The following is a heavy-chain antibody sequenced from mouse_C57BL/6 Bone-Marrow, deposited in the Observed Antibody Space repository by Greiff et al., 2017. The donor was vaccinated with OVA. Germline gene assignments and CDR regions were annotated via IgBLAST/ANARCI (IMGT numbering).Heavy chain of an antibody. J-gene: IGHJ4*01. V-gene: IGHV5-17*01. CDR3: ASPIYYGYDASNYYAMDY. D-gene: IGHD2-2*01. CDR1: GFTFSDYG. CDR2: ISSGSSTI. Sequence: EVQVVESGGGLVKPGGSLKLSCAASGFTFSDYGMHWVRQAPEKGLEWVAYISSGSSTIYYADTVKGRFTISRDNAKNTLFLQMTSLRSEDTAMYYCASPIYYGYDASNYYAMDYWGQGTSVTVSS.